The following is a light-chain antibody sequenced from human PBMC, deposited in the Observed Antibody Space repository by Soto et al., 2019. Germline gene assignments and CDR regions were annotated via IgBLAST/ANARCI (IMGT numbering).Light chain of an antibody. J-gene: IGLJ2*01. CDR2: SNN. V-gene: IGLV1-44*01. CDR1: SSNIGSNF. CDR3: ATWDDRLNGVI. Sequence: QSVVTQPPSASGTPGQRVTISCSGSSSNIGSNFVNWYQQLPGTAPKLLIYSNNQWPSGVPDRFSGSKSGTSASLAISGLQSEDEADYYCATWDDRLNGVIFGGGTKLTVL.